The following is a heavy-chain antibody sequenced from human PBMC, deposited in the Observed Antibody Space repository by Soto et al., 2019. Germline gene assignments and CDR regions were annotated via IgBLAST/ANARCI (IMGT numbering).Heavy chain of an antibody. CDR2: IYSGGST. Sequence: GASVRLSCAASGFTVSSNYMSWVRQAPGKGLEWVSVIYSGGSTYYADSVKGRFTISRHNSKNTLYLQMNSLRAEDTAVYYCARVYYDFWSGSDYYYYYYMDVWGKGTTVTVSS. J-gene: IGHJ6*03. D-gene: IGHD3-3*01. CDR3: ARVYYDFWSGSDYYYYYYMDV. V-gene: IGHV3-53*04. CDR1: GFTVSSNY.